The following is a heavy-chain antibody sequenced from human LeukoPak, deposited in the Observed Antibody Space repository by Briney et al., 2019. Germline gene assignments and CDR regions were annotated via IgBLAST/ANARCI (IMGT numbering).Heavy chain of an antibody. CDR1: GFTFSSYW. Sequence: GGSLRLSCVASGFTFSSYWMHWVRQAPGKGLEWVAFIRYDGSNEYYADSVKGRFTISRDNSKNTLYLQMNSLRTEDTAVYYCAKDKGNGWYFDYWGQGTLVTVSS. V-gene: IGHV3-30*02. D-gene: IGHD6-19*01. CDR2: IRYDGSNE. J-gene: IGHJ4*02. CDR3: AKDKGNGWYFDY.